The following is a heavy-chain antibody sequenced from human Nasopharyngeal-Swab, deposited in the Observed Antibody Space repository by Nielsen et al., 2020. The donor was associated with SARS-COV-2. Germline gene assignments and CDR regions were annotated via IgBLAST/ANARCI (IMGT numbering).Heavy chain of an antibody. Sequence: WIRQPPGKGLEWVSAISGSGGSTYYADSVKGGFTISRDNSKNTLYLQMNSLRAEDTAVYYCAKDPYQPYYMDVWGKGTTVTVSS. V-gene: IGHV3-23*01. CDR3: AKDPYQPYYMDV. D-gene: IGHD2-2*01. J-gene: IGHJ6*03. CDR2: ISGSGGST.